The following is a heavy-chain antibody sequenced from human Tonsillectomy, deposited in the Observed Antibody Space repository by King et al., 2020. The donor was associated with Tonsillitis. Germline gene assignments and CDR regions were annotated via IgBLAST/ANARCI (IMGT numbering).Heavy chain of an antibody. V-gene: IGHV4-30-2*01. CDR3: ARSLSTGTALYYFDY. CDR1: GGSISSGGYS. J-gene: IGHJ4*02. D-gene: IGHD2-8*02. CDR2: IYHSGST. Sequence: QLQESGSGLVKPSQTLSLTCAVSGGSISSGGYSWSWIRQPPGKGLEWIGYIYHSGSTYYNPSLKSRLTISVDTSKNQFSLKLSSVTAADTAVYSCARSLSTGTALYYFDYWGQGTLVTVSS.